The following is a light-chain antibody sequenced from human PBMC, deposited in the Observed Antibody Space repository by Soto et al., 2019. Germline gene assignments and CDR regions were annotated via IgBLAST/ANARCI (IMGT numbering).Light chain of an antibody. CDR2: EAS. V-gene: IGKV1-39*01. CDR3: QQSYSTFWT. Sequence: TQSPGTLSLSPGERATLSCRASQSVSNYLNWYQQKPGKAPKLLIYEASSFQSGVPSRFSGSGSGTDFTLTISSLQPEDVATYYCQQSYSTFWTFGQGTKVEIK. CDR1: QSVSNY. J-gene: IGKJ1*01.